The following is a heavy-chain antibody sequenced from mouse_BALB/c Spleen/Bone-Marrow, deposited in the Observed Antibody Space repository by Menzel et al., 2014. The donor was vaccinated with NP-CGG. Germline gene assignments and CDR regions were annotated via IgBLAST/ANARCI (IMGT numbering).Heavy chain of an antibody. V-gene: IGHV5-17*02. Sequence: EVNVVESGGGLVQPGGSRKLSCAASGFTFSSFGMHWVRRAPEKGLEWVAYISSGSTAIFYADTVKGRFTISRDNPKSTLFLQMTSLRSEDTAMYYCTRGGNWDDFDVWGAGTTVTVSS. CDR1: GFTFSSFG. J-gene: IGHJ1*01. D-gene: IGHD4-1*01. CDR3: TRGGNWDDFDV. CDR2: ISSGSTAI.